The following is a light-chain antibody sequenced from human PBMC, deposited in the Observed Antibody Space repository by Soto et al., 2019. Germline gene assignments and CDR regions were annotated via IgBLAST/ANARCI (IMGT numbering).Light chain of an antibody. J-gene: IGLJ7*01. CDR2: DNN. CDR3: GTWDSSLSAGL. Sequence: QSVLTQPPSVSAAPGQKVTISCSGSSSNIGSNYVSWYQQLPGTAPKLLIYDNNKRPSGIPDRFSGSKSGTSATLGITGLQTGDEADYYCGTWDSSLSAGLFGGGTQLTVL. V-gene: IGLV1-51*01. CDR1: SSNIGSNY.